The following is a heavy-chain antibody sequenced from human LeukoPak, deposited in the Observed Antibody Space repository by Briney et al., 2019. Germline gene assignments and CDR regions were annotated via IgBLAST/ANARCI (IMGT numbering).Heavy chain of an antibody. CDR3: APHPRFWAYYYGMDV. CDR2: ISGSGGST. V-gene: IGHV3-23*01. D-gene: IGHD3-10*01. CDR1: GFTFSSYA. J-gene: IGHJ6*02. Sequence: GGSLRLSCAASGFTFSSYAMSWVRQAPGKGLEWVSAISGSGGSTYYADSVKGRFTISRDNSKNTLYLQMNSLRAEDTAVYYCAPHPRFWAYYYGMDVWGQGTTVTVSS.